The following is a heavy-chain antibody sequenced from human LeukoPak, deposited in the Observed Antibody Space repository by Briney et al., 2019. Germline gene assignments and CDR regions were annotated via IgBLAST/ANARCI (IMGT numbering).Heavy chain of an antibody. Sequence: ASVKVSCKASGYTFTCYYMHWVRQAPGQGLEWMGWINPNSGGTNYAQKFQGRVNMTRDTSISTDYMELSRLRSDDTAVYYCARDRTRTGYSSGWYHDYWGQGTLVTVSS. D-gene: IGHD6-19*01. J-gene: IGHJ4*02. V-gene: IGHV1-2*02. CDR3: ARDRTRTGYSSGWYHDY. CDR2: INPNSGGT. CDR1: GYTFTCYY.